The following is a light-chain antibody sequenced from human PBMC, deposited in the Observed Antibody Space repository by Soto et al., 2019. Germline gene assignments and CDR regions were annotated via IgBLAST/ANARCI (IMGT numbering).Light chain of an antibody. Sequence: QSALTQPASVSGSPGQSITISCTGTSRDVGAFNYVSWYQQHPGKAPKLMIYEVSNRPSGISNRFSGSKSGNTASLTLSGLQAEDEADYYCSSYTSSSTLVFGGGTKLTVL. CDR3: SSYTSSSTLV. CDR1: SRDVGAFNY. CDR2: EVS. V-gene: IGLV2-14*01. J-gene: IGLJ2*01.